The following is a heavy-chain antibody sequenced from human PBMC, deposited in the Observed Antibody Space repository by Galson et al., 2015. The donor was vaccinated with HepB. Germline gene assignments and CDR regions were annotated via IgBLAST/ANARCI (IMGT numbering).Heavy chain of an antibody. CDR3: ANVYDSGPP. CDR2: ISGSGGST. Sequence: FRLSCAASAFSISSYAMSWVRQAPGKGLEWVSAISGSGGSTYYADSVKGRFTISRDNSKNTLYLQMNSLRAEDTAVYYCANVYDSGPPWGQGTLVTVSS. V-gene: IGHV3-23*01. CDR1: AFSISSYA. D-gene: IGHD3-10*01. J-gene: IGHJ5*02.